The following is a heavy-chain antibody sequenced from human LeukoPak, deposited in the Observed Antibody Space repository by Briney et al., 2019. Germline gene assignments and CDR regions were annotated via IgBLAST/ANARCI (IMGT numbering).Heavy chain of an antibody. CDR2: INHSGST. Sequence: LETLSLTCAVYGGSFSGYYWSWIRQPPGKGLEWIGEINHSGSTNYNPSLKSRVTISVDTSKYQFSLKLSSVTAADTAVYYCARVLTLYYFDYWGQGTLVTVSS. CDR1: GGSFSGYY. J-gene: IGHJ4*02. CDR3: ARVLTLYYFDY. V-gene: IGHV4-34*01.